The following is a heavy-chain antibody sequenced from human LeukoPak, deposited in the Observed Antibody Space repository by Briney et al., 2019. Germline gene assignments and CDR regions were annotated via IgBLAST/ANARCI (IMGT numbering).Heavy chain of an antibody. D-gene: IGHD3-22*01. J-gene: IGHJ4*02. V-gene: IGHV4-61*09. Sequence: SETLSLTCTVSGGSISRGSYYWSWIRQPAGKRLEWIGHIYRSGSTNYNPSLKSRVTISVDTSKNQFSLRLNSVTAADTAVYYCARASYSYDINGWVPFDYWSQGTLVTVSS. CDR1: GGSISRGSYY. CDR2: IYRSGST. CDR3: ARASYSYDINGWVPFDY.